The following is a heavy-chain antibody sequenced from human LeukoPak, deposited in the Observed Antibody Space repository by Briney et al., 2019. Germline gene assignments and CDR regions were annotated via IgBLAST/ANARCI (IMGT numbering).Heavy chain of an antibody. CDR3: AKDKDSTSSNGFNH. CDR1: GFRFSSFA. J-gene: IGHJ4*02. V-gene: IGHV3-23*01. Sequence: PGGSLRLPCEASGFRFSSFAMSWVRQTPGKGLEWVSSVSSSGGIPHYADAVKGRFTISRDNSQNTLYLHMNSLRGEDTAVYYCAKDKDSTSSNGFNHWGQGTLVTVSS. D-gene: IGHD2-8*01. CDR2: VSSSGGIP.